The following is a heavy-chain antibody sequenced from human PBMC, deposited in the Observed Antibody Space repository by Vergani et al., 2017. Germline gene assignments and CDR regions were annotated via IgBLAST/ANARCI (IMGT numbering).Heavy chain of an antibody. CDR2: ISARYTST. Sequence: VQLLQSGGGVIQPGGSVRLSCAASGFTFSACPMTWVRQAPGKGLEWVSAISARYTSTYYADSVKGRFTISRDNSKNMLYLQMNSLRTEATAVYYCARLSYDTTPYLQGGYDCWGQGTLVSVSS. V-gene: IGHV3-23*01. J-gene: IGHJ4*02. CDR1: GFTFSACP. CDR3: ARLSYDTTPYLQGGYDC. D-gene: IGHD3-22*01.